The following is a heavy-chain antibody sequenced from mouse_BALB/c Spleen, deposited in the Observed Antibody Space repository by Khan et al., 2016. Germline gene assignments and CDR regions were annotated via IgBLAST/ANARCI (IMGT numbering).Heavy chain of an antibody. CDR2: ILPGSGSS. J-gene: IGHJ3*01. CDR3: VRGAY. CDR1: GYTFSRYW. V-gene: IGHV1-9*01. Sequence: QVQLKQSGAELMKPGASVKISCKATGYTFSRYWIEWVKERPGHGLEWIGEILPGSGSSKFNEKFKGKATFTAETSSNTAYMDFSSLPSEDSAVYYCVRGAYWGQGTLVTVSA.